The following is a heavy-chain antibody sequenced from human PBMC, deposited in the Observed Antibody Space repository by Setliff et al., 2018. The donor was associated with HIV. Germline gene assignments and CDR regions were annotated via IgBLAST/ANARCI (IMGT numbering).Heavy chain of an antibody. V-gene: IGHV4-59*08. J-gene: IGHJ4*02. D-gene: IGHD1-26*01. CDR1: GASITSHN. CDR2: IYDSGNT. Sequence: SETLSLTCSVSGASITSHNWNWIRKSAGKGLQWIGRIYDSGNTRYNPSLKSRVTISLDTSKNRFSLQLTSVTAADTAVYYCARHRDGGTYPLDYWGQGTLVTVSS. CDR3: ARHRDGGTYPLDY.